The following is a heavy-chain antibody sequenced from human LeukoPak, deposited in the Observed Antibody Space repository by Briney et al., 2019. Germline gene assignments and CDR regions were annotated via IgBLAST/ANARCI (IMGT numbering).Heavy chain of an antibody. CDR3: AKASYYYGSGSYFY. CDR2: ISGSGGST. CDR1: GFTFSSNG. D-gene: IGHD3-10*01. V-gene: IGHV3-23*01. Sequence: GGTLRLSCAASGFTFSSNGMSWVRQAPGKGLEWVSAISGSGGSTYYADSVKGRFTISRDNSKNTLYLQMNSLRAEDTAVYYCAKASYYYGSGSYFYWGQGTLVTVSS. J-gene: IGHJ4*02.